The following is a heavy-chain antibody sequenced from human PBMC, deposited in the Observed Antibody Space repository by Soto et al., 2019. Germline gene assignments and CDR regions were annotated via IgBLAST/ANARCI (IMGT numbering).Heavy chain of an antibody. Sequence: ASVKVSFKASGYTFTSYYIHLVRQAPGQGLEWMGIIDPSGSTTSYTQNFQGRVTMTRDTSTSTVYMELSSLISEDTAVYYCARDLASQNDFCGQGTLVTVS. V-gene: IGHV1-46*01. CDR1: GYTFTSYY. CDR3: ARDLASQNDF. CDR2: IDPSGSTT. J-gene: IGHJ4*02.